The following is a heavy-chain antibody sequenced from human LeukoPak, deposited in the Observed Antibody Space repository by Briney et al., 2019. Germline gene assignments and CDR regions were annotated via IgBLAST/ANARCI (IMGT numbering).Heavy chain of an antibody. Sequence: GGSLRLSCAASGITFSSYWMSWVRQAPGKGLEWVANIKQDGSEKYYVDSVKGRFTISRDNAKNSLYLQMNSLRAEDTAVYYCARLRDYGDYDFDYWGQGTLVTVSS. V-gene: IGHV3-7*01. D-gene: IGHD4-17*01. CDR1: GITFSSYW. CDR2: IKQDGSEK. CDR3: ARLRDYGDYDFDY. J-gene: IGHJ4*02.